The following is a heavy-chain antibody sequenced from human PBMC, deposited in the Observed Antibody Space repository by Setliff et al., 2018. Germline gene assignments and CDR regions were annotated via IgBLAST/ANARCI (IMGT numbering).Heavy chain of an antibody. CDR1: GASISRTSYY. J-gene: IGHJ1*01. CDR3: ARHVGPADRADYFQH. V-gene: IGHV4-39*01. CDR2: VSFSGST. Sequence: SETLSLTCNVSGASISRTSYYWGWIRQSPGKGVEWIASVSFSGSTYYNPSLKSRVSMSVDSSKNQFSLNLNSVTAADTGVYYCARHVGPADRADYFQHWGQGTLVTVSS.